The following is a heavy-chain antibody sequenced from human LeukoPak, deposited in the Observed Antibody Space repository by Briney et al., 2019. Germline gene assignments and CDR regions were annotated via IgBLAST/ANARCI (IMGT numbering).Heavy chain of an antibody. D-gene: IGHD3-3*01. CDR1: GFTFSDYW. V-gene: IGHV3-74*01. CDR2: IKSDGSRI. Sequence: GGSLRLSCAASGFTFSDYWVDWVRQVPGKGLVWVSRIKSDGSRISYADSVRGRFSISRDNAKNTLYLQMNSPRAEDTAVYYCAFLPPGHWGQGTLVTVSS. CDR3: AFLPPGH. J-gene: IGHJ1*01.